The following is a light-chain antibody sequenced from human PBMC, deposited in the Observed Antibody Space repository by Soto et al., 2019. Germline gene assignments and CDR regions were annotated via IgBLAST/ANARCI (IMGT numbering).Light chain of an antibody. CDR1: QSVSNNY. Sequence: EIVLTPSPGTLSLSPGERATLSCRSSQSVSNNYLAWYQQKPGQAPRLVIYGASSRATGIPDRFSGSGSGTDFTLTISSLQSEDFAVYYCQQYNNWPWTFGQGTKVDI. J-gene: IGKJ1*01. CDR3: QQYNNWPWT. V-gene: IGKV3-20*01. CDR2: GAS.